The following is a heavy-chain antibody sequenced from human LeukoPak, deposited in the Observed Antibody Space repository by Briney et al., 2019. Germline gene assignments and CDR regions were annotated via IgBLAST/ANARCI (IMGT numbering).Heavy chain of an antibody. D-gene: IGHD1-26*01. V-gene: IGHV4-4*07. CDR2: IYTSGST. Sequence: SETLSLTCTVSGGSISSYYWSWIRQPAGKGLEWIGRIYTSGSTNYNASLKSRVSMSVDTSKNQFSLKLSSVTAADTAVFYCARENSGSYKEFDYWGQGTLVTVSS. CDR3: ARENSGSYKEFDY. J-gene: IGHJ4*02. CDR1: GGSISSYY.